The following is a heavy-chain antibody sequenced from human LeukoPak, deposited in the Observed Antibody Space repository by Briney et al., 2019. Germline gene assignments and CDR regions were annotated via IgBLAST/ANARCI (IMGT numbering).Heavy chain of an antibody. V-gene: IGHV4-39*01. Sequence: SETLSLTCTVSGGSISGIYYYWGWIRQPPGKGLQWFGSIYDSGSSYYNPPLKSRVTISVATSKNQSPLKLSSVSAADTAVYYCPRLHGDVDRVGVTLYYFDYWGEGTLVTVSS. D-gene: IGHD1-26*01. J-gene: IGHJ4*02. CDR2: IYDSGSS. CDR1: GGSISGIYYY. CDR3: PRLHGDVDRVGVTLYYFDY.